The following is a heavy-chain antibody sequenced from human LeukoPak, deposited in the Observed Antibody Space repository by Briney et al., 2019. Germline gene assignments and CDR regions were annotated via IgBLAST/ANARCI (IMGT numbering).Heavy chain of an antibody. CDR1: GYTFTSYG. V-gene: IGHV1-18*01. J-gene: IGHJ5*02. CDR2: ISAYNGNT. Sequence: ASVKVSCKASGYTFTSYGISWVRQAPGQGLEWMGWISAYNGNTSYAQKLQGRVTMTTDTSTSTAYMELRSLRSDDTAVYYCARVTAYYYDSSGRPYNWFDRWGQGTLSPSPQ. D-gene: IGHD3-22*01. CDR3: ARVTAYYYDSSGRPYNWFDR.